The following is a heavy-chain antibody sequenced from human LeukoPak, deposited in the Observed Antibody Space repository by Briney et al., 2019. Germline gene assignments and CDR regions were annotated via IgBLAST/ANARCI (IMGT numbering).Heavy chain of an antibody. D-gene: IGHD5-18*01. Sequence: PSETLSLTCAVYGGSFSGYYWSWIRQPPGKGLEWIGEINHSGSTNYNPSLKSRVTISVDTSKNQFSLKLSSVTAADTAVYYCARGGIQLWFRHEYYFDYWGQGTLVTVSS. CDR2: INHSGST. J-gene: IGHJ4*02. CDR3: ARGGIQLWFRHEYYFDY. V-gene: IGHV4-34*01. CDR1: GGSFSGYY.